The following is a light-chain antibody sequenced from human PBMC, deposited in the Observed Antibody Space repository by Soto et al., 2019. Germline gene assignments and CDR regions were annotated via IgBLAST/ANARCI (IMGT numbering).Light chain of an antibody. V-gene: IGLV2-11*01. CDR2: AVR. CDR3: CSFAGSFYV. J-gene: IGLJ1*01. CDR1: NSDVGRYNS. Sequence: QSALTQPHSVSGSPGQSVTISCTGTNSDVGRYNSVSWYQQLPGKAPQLIISAVRQRPSGVPDRFSGSKSGNTASLTISGLQTDDEADYYCCSFAGSFYVFGTGTKLTVL.